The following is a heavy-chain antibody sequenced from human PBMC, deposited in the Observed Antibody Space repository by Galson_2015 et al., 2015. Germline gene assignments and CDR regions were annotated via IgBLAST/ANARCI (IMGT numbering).Heavy chain of an antibody. D-gene: IGHD3-22*01. CDR1: GFTFSSYS. CDR3: AKGPYVYYDSSGYTLGY. J-gene: IGHJ4*02. Sequence: SLRLSCAASGFTFSSYSMNWVRQAPGKGLEWVSYISSSSSTIYYADSVKGRFTSSRDNSKNTLYLQMNSLRAEDTAVYYCAKGPYVYYDSSGYTLGYWGQGTLVTVSS. V-gene: IGHV3-48*01. CDR2: ISSSSSTI.